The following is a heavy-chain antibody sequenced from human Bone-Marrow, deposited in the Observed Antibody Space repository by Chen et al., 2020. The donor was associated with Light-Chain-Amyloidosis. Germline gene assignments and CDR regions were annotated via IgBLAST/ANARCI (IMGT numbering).Heavy chain of an antibody. D-gene: IGHD5-12*01. Sequence: VQLEQSGPEVKKPGESLKISCKGSGYTFPNYWIGWVRQRPGKGLEWMGVIYPDDSDARYSPSFEGQVTISADKSSTTAYLQWRSLKASDTAMYYCARRRDGYNFDYWGQGTLVTVSS. CDR2: IYPDDSDA. CDR1: GYTFPNYW. V-gene: IGHV5-51*01. CDR3: ARRRDGYNFDY. J-gene: IGHJ4*02.